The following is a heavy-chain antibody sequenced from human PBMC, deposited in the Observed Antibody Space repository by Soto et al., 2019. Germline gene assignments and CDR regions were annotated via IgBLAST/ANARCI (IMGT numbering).Heavy chain of an antibody. D-gene: IGHD2-15*01. CDR2: IYPGDPDT. J-gene: IGHJ5*02. V-gene: IGHV5-51*01. CDR3: ARHYCSGGSCRWFDP. Sequence: PGESLKISCKGSGYSFTSYWIGWVRQMPGKGLEWMGIIYPGDPDTRYSPSFQGQVTISADKSISTAYLQWSSLKASDTAMYYCARHYCSGGSCRWFDPWGQGTLVTVSS. CDR1: GYSFTSYW.